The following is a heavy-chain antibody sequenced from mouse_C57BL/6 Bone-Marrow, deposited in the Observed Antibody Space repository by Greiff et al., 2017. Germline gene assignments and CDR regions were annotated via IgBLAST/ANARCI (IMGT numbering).Heavy chain of an antibody. V-gene: IGHV1-9*01. CDR2: ILPGSGST. D-gene: IGHD1-1*01. Sequence: QVQLQQSGAELMKPGASVKLSCKATGYTFTGYWIEWVKQRPGHGLEWIGEILPGSGSTNYNEKFKGKATFTADTSSNTAYMQLSSLTTEDSAIYYCARRAFATGYAMDYWGQGTSVTVSS. J-gene: IGHJ4*01. CDR3: ARRAFATGYAMDY. CDR1: GYTFTGYW.